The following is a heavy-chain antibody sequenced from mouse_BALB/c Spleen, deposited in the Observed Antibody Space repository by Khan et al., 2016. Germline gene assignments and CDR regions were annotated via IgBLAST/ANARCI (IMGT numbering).Heavy chain of an antibody. CDR3: ARGAGTSFAY. Sequence: QVQLKESGAELVKPGASVKMSCKASGYTFTSYNMHWVKQTPGQGLEWIGAIYPGNGDTSYNQKFKGKATLTADKSSSTAYMQLSSLISEDSAVYYCARGAGTSFAYWGQGTLVTVSA. V-gene: IGHV1-12*01. CDR2: IYPGNGDT. D-gene: IGHD4-1*01. CDR1: GYTFTSYN. J-gene: IGHJ3*01.